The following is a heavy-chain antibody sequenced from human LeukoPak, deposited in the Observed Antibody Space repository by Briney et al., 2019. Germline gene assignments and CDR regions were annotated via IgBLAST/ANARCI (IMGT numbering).Heavy chain of an antibody. D-gene: IGHD5-18*01. J-gene: IGHJ4*02. CDR3: AKGRGYSSGAHDS. CDR1: EFIVNTRY. Sequence: TGGSLRLSCAASEFIVNTRYMSWVRQAPGKGLEWVSVINSGGTTYYADSVKGRFTIFRDSLKNILYLQMKSLRAEDAAVYYCAKGRGYSSGAHDSWGQGTLVTVSS. CDR2: INSGGTT. V-gene: IGHV3-53*01.